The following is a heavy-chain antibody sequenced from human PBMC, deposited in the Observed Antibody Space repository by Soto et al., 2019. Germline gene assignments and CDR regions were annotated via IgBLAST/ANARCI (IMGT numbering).Heavy chain of an antibody. D-gene: IGHD2-2*01. Sequence: EVQLLESGGGLVQPGGSLRLSCAASGFTFRNYAMNWVRQAPGKGLEWVSTIGGSGVSTYYADSVKGRFTVSRDNSKNTLYMQMNSLIAQDTAVYYCAKSQYCSSASCSSALDYWGQGTLVTVSS. CDR2: IGGSGVST. CDR1: GFTFRNYA. CDR3: AKSQYCSSASCSSALDY. J-gene: IGHJ4*02. V-gene: IGHV3-23*01.